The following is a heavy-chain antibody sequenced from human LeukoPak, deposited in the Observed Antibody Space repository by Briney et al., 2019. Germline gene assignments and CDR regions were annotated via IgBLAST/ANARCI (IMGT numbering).Heavy chain of an antibody. Sequence: PSETLSLTCTVSGGSISSGDYYWSWIRQPPGQGLEWIGYIYYSGSTYYNPSLKSRVTISVDTSKNQFSLKLSSVTAADTAVYYCARNLGYCSSTSCYPANFDYWGQGTLVTVSS. CDR3: ARNLGYCSSTSCYPANFDY. J-gene: IGHJ4*02. V-gene: IGHV4-30-4*01. D-gene: IGHD2-2*01. CDR1: GGSISSGDYY. CDR2: IYYSGST.